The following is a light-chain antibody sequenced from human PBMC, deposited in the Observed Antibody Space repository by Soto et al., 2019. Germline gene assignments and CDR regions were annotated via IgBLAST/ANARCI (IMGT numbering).Light chain of an antibody. V-gene: IGKV2-28*01. Sequence: EIVMTQSPSSLTVTPGEPASISCRSSQRLLHSNGNHFLDWYLQKPGQSPQLLIYLGSNRASGVPDRASGSGAGTDFTLKISRVDAEAVGVHYCIQALQTPYTFGQGTKLEIK. CDR3: IQALQTPYT. CDR2: LGS. J-gene: IGKJ2*01. CDR1: QRLLHSNGNHF.